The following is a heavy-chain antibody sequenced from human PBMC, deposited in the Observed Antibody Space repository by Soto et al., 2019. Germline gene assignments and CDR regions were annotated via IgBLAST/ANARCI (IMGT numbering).Heavy chain of an antibody. Sequence: GGSLRLSCAASGFTFSSYAMHWVRQAPGKGLEWVAVISYDGSNKYYADSVKGRFTISRDNSKNTLYLQMNSLRAEDTAVYYCARSGRYSSSSVYYYYGMDVWGQGTTVTV. CDR2: ISYDGSNK. V-gene: IGHV3-30-3*01. D-gene: IGHD6-6*01. J-gene: IGHJ6*02. CDR1: GFTFSSYA. CDR3: ARSGRYSSSSVYYYYGMDV.